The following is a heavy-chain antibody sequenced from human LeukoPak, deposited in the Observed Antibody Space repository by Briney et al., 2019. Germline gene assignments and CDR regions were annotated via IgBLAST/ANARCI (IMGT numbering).Heavy chain of an antibody. CDR3: ARVSQLVYYYYYGMDV. J-gene: IGHJ6*04. V-gene: IGHV4-34*01. Sequence: SETLSLTCAVYGGPFSGYYWSWIRPPPGKGLEWIGEINHSGSTNYNPSLKSRVTIPGDTSQNQFSLKLSSVTDADTAVYYCARVSQLVYYYYYGMDVWGKGATVTVSP. CDR1: GGPFSGYY. CDR2: INHSGST. D-gene: IGHD6-13*01.